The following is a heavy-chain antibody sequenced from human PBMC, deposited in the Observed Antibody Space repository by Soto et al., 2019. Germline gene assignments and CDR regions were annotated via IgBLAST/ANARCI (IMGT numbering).Heavy chain of an antibody. Sequence: SETLSLTCTVSGGSISGSTYYWGWIRQPPGKGLEWIGTIYYNGRTYYNPSLKSRVTLSVDTSQNQFSLKLSSVTATDTAVYYCARLDCSSRRSFDYSDQVPLRTVST. V-gene: IGHV4-39*01. D-gene: IGHD2-2*01. CDR3: ARLDCSSRRSFDY. CDR1: GGSISGSTYY. CDR2: IYYNGRT. J-gene: IGHJ4*02.